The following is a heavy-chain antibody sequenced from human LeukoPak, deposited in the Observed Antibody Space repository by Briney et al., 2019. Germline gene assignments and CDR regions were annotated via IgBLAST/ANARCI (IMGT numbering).Heavy chain of an antibody. D-gene: IGHD2-2*01. CDR3: AREDCSSTSCLWENWFDP. Sequence: PGRSLRLSCAASGFTFSSYAMDWVRQAPGKGLEWVAVISYDGSNKYYADSVKGRFTISRDNSKNTLYLQMNSLRAEDTAVYYCAREDCSSTSCLWENWFDPWGQGTLVTVSS. J-gene: IGHJ5*02. V-gene: IGHV3-30*04. CDR2: ISYDGSNK. CDR1: GFTFSSYA.